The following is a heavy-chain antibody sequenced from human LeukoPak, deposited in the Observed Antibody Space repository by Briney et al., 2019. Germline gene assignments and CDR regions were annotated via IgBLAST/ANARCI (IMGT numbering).Heavy chain of an antibody. J-gene: IGHJ4*02. V-gene: IGHV3-30-3*01. CDR3: ARDRLDGNNWNDCDY. CDR2: ISYDGSNK. CDR1: GFTFSNYA. Sequence: GGSLRLSCAASGFTFSNYAMHWVRQAPGKGLEWLAIISYDGSNKYYADSVKGRFTISRDNSKNTLYAQMNGLRVDDTAVYYCARDRLDGNNWNDCDYWGQGTLVTVSS. D-gene: IGHD1-1*01.